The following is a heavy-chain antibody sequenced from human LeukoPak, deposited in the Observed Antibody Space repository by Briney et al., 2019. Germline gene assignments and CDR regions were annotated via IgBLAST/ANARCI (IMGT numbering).Heavy chain of an antibody. Sequence: GGSLRLSCAASGFTFSSYWMTWVRQAPGKGLEWVANIKQDGSEKYYVDSVKGRFTISRDNAKSSQYLQMNSLRAEDTAVYYCARDPSLAARPYWYFDLWGRGTLVTVSS. D-gene: IGHD6-6*01. J-gene: IGHJ2*01. CDR3: ARDPSLAARPYWYFDL. CDR1: GFTFSSYW. CDR2: IKQDGSEK. V-gene: IGHV3-7*01.